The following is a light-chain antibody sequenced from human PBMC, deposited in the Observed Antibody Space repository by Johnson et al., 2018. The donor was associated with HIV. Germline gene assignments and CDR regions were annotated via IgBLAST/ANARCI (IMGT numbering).Light chain of an antibody. Sequence: QAVLTQPPSVSAAPGQKVTISCSGTSSNIGNNYVSWYQQFPGLAPKLLIYDNDKRPSGIPERFSASKSGTSATLGITGLQTGDEADYYCGTWDSSLSAGGFFGTGTKVTVL. CDR2: DND. CDR3: GTWDSSLSAGGF. J-gene: IGLJ1*01. V-gene: IGLV1-51*01. CDR1: SSNIGNNY.